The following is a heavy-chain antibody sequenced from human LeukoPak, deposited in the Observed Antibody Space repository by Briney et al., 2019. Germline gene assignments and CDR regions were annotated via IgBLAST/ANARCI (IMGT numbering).Heavy chain of an antibody. V-gene: IGHV3-23*01. J-gene: IGHJ4*02. D-gene: IGHD4-17*01. CDR3: AKDRGDYVFSYLDY. Sequence: GGTLRLSCAASGFTFSSYDMSWVRQAPGKGLEWVSTISGSGGSTYYADSVKGRFTISRDNSKNTLFLQMNSLRAEDTAVYYCAKDRGDYVFSYLDYWGQGTLVTVSS. CDR2: ISGSGGST. CDR1: GFTFSSYD.